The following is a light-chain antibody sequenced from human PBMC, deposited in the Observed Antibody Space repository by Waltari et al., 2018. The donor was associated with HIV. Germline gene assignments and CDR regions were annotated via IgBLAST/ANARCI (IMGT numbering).Light chain of an antibody. V-gene: IGLV2-8*01. J-gene: IGLJ2*01. CDR2: EFS. CDR1: SSDVGGYNY. CDR3: SSYACSNYLV. Sequence: QSALTQPPSASGSPGQSVTISCTGTSSDVGGYNYVSWYQQHPGKAPKLMCYEFSKRPSGVPVRFSGSKAGNTASLTVSGLQAEDEADYYCSSYACSNYLVFGGGTKLTVL.